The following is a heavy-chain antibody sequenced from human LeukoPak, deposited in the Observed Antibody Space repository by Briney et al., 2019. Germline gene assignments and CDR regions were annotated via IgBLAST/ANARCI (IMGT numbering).Heavy chain of an antibody. J-gene: IGHJ4*02. CDR1: GFTFSAYA. Sequence: GGSLRLSCEASGFTFSAYAMTWVRQAPGKGLEWVSSIGSDNKPHYSESVKGRFAISRDNSKNTLYLQMSSLRAEDTAVYYCVKDGSGSYYTYYFDYWGQGTLVTVSS. V-gene: IGHV3-23*01. D-gene: IGHD3-10*01. CDR3: VKDGSGSYYTYYFDY. CDR2: IGSDNKP.